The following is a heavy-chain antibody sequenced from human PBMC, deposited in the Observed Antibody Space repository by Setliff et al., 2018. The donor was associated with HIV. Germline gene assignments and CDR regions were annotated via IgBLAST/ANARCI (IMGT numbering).Heavy chain of an antibody. CDR1: GGTFSSYA. D-gene: IGHD6-13*01. J-gene: IGHJ6*03. CDR3: ARVNGSWYERVLNYYYYMDV. V-gene: IGHV1-69*13. Sequence: ASVKVSCKASGGTFSSYAISWVRQAPGQGLEWMGGVIPIFGTANYAQKFQGRVTITADESTSTAYMELSSLRSEDTAVYYCARVNGSWYERVLNYYYYMDVWGKGTTVTVSS. CDR2: VIPIFGTA.